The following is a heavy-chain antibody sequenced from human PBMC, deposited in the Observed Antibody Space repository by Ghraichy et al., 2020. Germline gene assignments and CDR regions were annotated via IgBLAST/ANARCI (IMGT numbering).Heavy chain of an antibody. CDR3: AKDRFLTYSSSWAGGD. CDR2: ISGSGGST. D-gene: IGHD6-13*01. J-gene: IGHJ4*02. V-gene: IGHV3-23*01. CDR1: GFTFSSYA. Sequence: GGSLRLSCAASGFTFSSYAMSWVRQAPGKGLEWVSAISGSGGSTYYADSVKGRFTISRDNSKNTLYLQMNSLRAEDTAVYYCAKDRFLTYSSSWAGGDWGQGTLVTVSS.